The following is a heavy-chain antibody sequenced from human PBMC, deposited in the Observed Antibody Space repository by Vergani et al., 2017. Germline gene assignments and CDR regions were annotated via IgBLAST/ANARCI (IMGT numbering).Heavy chain of an antibody. CDR2: IIPIFGTA. J-gene: IGHJ3*02. V-gene: IGHV1-69*13. D-gene: IGHD3-22*01. Sequence: QVQLVQSGAEVKKPGSSVKVSCKASGGTFSSYAISWVRQAPGQGLEWMGRIIPIFGTANYAQKFQGRVTITADESTSTAYMELSSLRSEDTAVYYCARSTYYYDSSGYYYHDAFDIWGQGTMVTDSS. CDR3: ARSTYYYDSSGYYYHDAFDI. CDR1: GGTFSSYA.